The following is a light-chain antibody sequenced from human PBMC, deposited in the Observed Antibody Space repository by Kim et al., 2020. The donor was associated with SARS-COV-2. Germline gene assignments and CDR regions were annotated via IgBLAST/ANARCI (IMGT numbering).Light chain of an antibody. CDR2: DAS. V-gene: IGKV3-11*01. Sequence: LSPGERATHSCRASQSVSRYLAWYQQKPGQAPRLLIYDASNSATGIPARFSGSGSGTDFTLTISSLEPEDFAVYYCQQRSNWPPYTFGQGTELEI. CDR3: QQRSNWPPYT. CDR1: QSVSRY. J-gene: IGKJ2*01.